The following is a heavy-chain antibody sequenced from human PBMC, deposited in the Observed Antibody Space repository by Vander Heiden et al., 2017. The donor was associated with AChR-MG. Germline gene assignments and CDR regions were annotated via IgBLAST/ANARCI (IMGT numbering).Heavy chain of an antibody. CDR3: ARHVETLEVVPAANFDY. V-gene: IGHV4-39*01. J-gene: IGHJ4*02. CDR2: IYYSGRT. CDR1: GGPIRSSSYY. D-gene: IGHD2-2*01. Sequence: QLQLQESGPGLVKPSETLSLPCPVSGGPIRSSSYYWGWIRQPPGKGLEWIGSIYYSGRTYYNPSLKRRVTISVDTSKNQFSLKLSSVTAADTAVYYCARHVETLEVVPAANFDYWCQGSLVTDSS.